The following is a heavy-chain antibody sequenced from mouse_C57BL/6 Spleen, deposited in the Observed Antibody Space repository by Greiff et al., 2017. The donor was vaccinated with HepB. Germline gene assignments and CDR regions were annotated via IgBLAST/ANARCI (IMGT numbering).Heavy chain of an antibody. CDR2: IYPGDGDT. CDR3: ARSLYDGYYDYAMDY. V-gene: IGHV1-80*01. Sequence: VMLVESGAELVKPGASVKISCKASGYAFSSYWMNWVKQRPGKGLEWIGQIYPGDGDTNYNGKFKGKATLTADKSSSTAYMQLSSLTSEDSAVYFCARSLYDGYYDYAMDYWGQGTSVTVSS. J-gene: IGHJ4*01. CDR1: GYAFSSYW. D-gene: IGHD2-3*01.